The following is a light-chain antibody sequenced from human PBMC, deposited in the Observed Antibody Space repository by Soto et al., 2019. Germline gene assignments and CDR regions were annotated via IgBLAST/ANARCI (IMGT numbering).Light chain of an antibody. V-gene: IGLV1-47*01. CDR1: SSNIGSKY. CDR2: RNN. Sequence: QSVLTQPPSASGTPGQRVTISCSGSSSNIGSKYVYWYQQLPGTAPKLLIYRNNQRPSGVPDRFSGSKSGTSASLAISGLRSEDEADYYCVAWDDSLSGHVFGTGTKVTVL. CDR3: VAWDDSLSGHV. J-gene: IGLJ1*01.